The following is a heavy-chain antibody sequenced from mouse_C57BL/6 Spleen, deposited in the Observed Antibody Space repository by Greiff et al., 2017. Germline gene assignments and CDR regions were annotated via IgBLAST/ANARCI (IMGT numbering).Heavy chain of an antibody. CDR3: AKIITTVDHDY. CDR1: GYTFTSYW. J-gene: IGHJ2*01. CDR2: INPSSGYT. D-gene: IGHD1-1*01. V-gene: IGHV1-7*01. Sequence: QVQLQQSGAELAKPGASVKLSCTASGYTFTSYWMHWVKQRPGQGLEWIGYINPSSGYTKYNQKFKDKATLTADKSSSTAYMQLSSLTYEDSAVYYCAKIITTVDHDYWGQGTTLTVSS.